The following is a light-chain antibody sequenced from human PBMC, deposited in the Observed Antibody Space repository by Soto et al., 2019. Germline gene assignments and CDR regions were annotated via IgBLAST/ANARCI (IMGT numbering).Light chain of an antibody. CDR2: AAS. Sequence: AIQLTQTPSSLSASVGDRVTITCRASQGIRSALGWYQQKPGKVPKLLIYAASTLQSGVPSRFSGSGSGTDFTLTISSLQPEDFATYSCQQYNSYSAITFGQGTRLEIK. CDR1: QGIRSA. J-gene: IGKJ5*01. V-gene: IGKV1-13*02. CDR3: QQYNSYSAIT.